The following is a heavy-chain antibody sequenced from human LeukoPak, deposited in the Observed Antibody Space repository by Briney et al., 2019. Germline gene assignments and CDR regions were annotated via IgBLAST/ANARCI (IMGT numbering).Heavy chain of an antibody. CDR3: AKDAMVYARYYFDY. V-gene: IGHV3-23*01. CDR1: GFTFSSYA. J-gene: IGHJ4*02. CDR2: ISSSGTGT. Sequence: GGSLRLSCAASGFTFSSYAMTWVRQAPGKGLEWVSGISSSGTGTNYEESVKGRFTISRDNSKNTLYLQMNSLRAEDTAVYFCAKDAMVYARYYFDYWGQGTLVTVSS. D-gene: IGHD2-8*01.